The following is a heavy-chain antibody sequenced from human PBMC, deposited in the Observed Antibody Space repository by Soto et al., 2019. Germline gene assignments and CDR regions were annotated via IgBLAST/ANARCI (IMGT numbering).Heavy chain of an antibody. CDR2: IYYSGST. J-gene: IGHJ4*02. Sequence: QVQLQESGPGLVKPSQTLSLTCTVSGGSISSGGYYWSWIRQHPGKGLEWIGYIYYSGSTYYNPSLKSRVTISVDTSKNQFSLKLSSVTAADTAVYYCARDQSITIFRHHYFDYWGQGTLVTVSS. D-gene: IGHD3-9*01. CDR3: ARDQSITIFRHHYFDY. V-gene: IGHV4-31*03. CDR1: GGSISSGGYY.